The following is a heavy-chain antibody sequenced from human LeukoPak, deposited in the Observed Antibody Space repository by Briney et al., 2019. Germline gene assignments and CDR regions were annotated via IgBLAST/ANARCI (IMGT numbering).Heavy chain of an antibody. CDR2: ISYDGSNK. D-gene: IGHD5-12*01. CDR1: GFTFSSYA. CDR3: AKGIYRGYDLDY. J-gene: IGHJ4*02. V-gene: IGHV3-30-3*01. Sequence: GGSLRLSCAASGFTFSSYAMHWVRQAPGKGLEWVAVISYDGSNKYYADSVKGRFTISRDNSKNTLYLQMNSLRAEDTAVYYCAKGIYRGYDLDYWGQGTLVTVSS.